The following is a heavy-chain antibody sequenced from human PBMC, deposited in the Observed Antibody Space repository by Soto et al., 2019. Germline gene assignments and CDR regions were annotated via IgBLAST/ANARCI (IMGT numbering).Heavy chain of an antibody. CDR2: ISSSSSYT. J-gene: IGHJ6*02. Sequence: GGSLRLSCAASGFTFSDYYMSWIRQAPGKGLEWVSYISSSSSYTNYADSVKGRFTISRDNAKNSLYLQMNSLRAEDTAVYYCARAGQTRYFDWLSVKSGELGMDVWGQGTTVTVSS. CDR1: GFTFSDYY. V-gene: IGHV3-11*06. D-gene: IGHD3-9*01. CDR3: ARAGQTRYFDWLSVKSGELGMDV.